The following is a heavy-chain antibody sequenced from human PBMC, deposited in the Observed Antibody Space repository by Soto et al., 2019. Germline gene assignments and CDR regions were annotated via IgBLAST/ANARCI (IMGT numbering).Heavy chain of an antibody. CDR2: ISAYNGNT. D-gene: IGHD1-1*01. CDR3: ARDHELETALGSFDY. V-gene: IGHV1-18*01. J-gene: IGHJ4*02. CDR1: GYTFTSYG. Sequence: QVQLVQSGAEVKKPGASVKVSCKASGYTFTSYGISWVRQTPGQGLEWMGWISAYNGNTNYAQKLQGRVTMTTDTSTSTAYMELRSLRSDDTAVYYCARDHELETALGSFDYWGQGTLVTVSS.